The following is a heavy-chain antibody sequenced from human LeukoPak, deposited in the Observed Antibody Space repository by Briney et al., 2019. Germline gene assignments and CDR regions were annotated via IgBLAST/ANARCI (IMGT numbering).Heavy chain of an antibody. CDR2: INPSGGST. Sequence: ASVKVSCKASGYTFTGYKMHWVRQTPGQGLEWMGIINPSGGSTSYAQKFQGRVTMTRDMSTSTVYMELSSLRSEDTAVYYCARGYCGGDCYSGWAFDIWGQGTMVTVSS. V-gene: IGHV1-46*01. D-gene: IGHD2-21*02. J-gene: IGHJ3*02. CDR1: GYTFTGYK. CDR3: ARGYCGGDCYSGWAFDI.